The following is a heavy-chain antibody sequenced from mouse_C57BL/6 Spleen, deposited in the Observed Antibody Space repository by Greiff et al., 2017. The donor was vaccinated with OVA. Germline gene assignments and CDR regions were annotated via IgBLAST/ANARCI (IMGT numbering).Heavy chain of an antibody. J-gene: IGHJ2*01. CDR3: ARCDYGYYFDY. V-gene: IGHV1-76*01. D-gene: IGHD2-4*01. CDR1: GYTFTDYY. Sequence: QVQLKESGAELVRPGASVKLSCKASGYTFTDYYINWVKQRPGQGLEWIARIYPGSGNTYYNEKFKGKATLTAEKSSSTAYMQLSSLTSEDSAVYFCARCDYGYYFDYWGQGTTLTVSS. CDR2: IYPGSGNT.